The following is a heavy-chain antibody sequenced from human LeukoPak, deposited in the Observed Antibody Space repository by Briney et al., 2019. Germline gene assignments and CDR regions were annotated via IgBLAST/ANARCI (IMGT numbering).Heavy chain of an antibody. D-gene: IGHD5-24*01. CDR3: ARAPPGRKGYNPYYFDY. CDR2: ISYDGSHK. V-gene: IGHV3-30*03. CDR1: GFTFSTYA. J-gene: IGHJ4*02. Sequence: GGSLRLSCAASGFTFSTYAMHWVRQAPGKGLEWVAVISYDGSHKYYVDSVTGRFTISRDNSKNTVYLQMNSLRVDDTAVYYCARAPPGRKGYNPYYFDYWGQGTRVTVSS.